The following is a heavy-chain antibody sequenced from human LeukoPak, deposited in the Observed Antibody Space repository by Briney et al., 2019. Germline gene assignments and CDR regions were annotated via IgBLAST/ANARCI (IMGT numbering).Heavy chain of an antibody. CDR2: IYYSGST. J-gene: IGHJ5*02. D-gene: IGHD3-22*01. Sequence: SETLSLTCTVSGGSLSSSSYYWGWLRQPPGTGLEWIGSIYYSGSTYYNPSLKSRVTISVDTSKNQFSLKLSSVTAADTAVYYCARDLRYYDSSGYTAWFDPWGQGTLVTVSS. CDR1: GGSLSSSSYY. V-gene: IGHV4-39*07. CDR3: ARDLRYYDSSGYTAWFDP.